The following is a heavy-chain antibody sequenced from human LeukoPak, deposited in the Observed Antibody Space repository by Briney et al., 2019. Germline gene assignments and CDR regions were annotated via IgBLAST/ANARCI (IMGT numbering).Heavy chain of an antibody. V-gene: IGHV3-30*01. J-gene: IGHJ4*02. CDR1: GFTFSSYA. CDR2: ISYDGSNK. D-gene: IGHD3-22*01. CDR3: AREIQYYDSSGYGFDY. Sequence: GRSLRLSCAASGFTFSSYAMHWVRQAPGKGLEWVAVISYDGSNKYYADSVKGRFTISRDNSKNALYLQMNSLRAEDTAVYYCAREIQYYDSSGYGFDYWGQGTLVTASS.